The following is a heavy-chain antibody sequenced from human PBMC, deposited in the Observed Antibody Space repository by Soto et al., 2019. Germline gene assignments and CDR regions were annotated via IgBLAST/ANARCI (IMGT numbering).Heavy chain of an antibody. CDR3: ASNGGGGYMDV. CDR2: IYYSGST. D-gene: IGHD2-15*01. J-gene: IGHJ6*03. CDR1: GCSIISSSYY. V-gene: IGHV4-39*01. Sequence: SATLSLTCTVSGCSIISSSYYWGWIRQPPGKGLEWIGSIYYSGSTYYNPSLKSRVTISVDTSKNQFSLKLSSVTAADTAVYYCASNGGGGYMDVWGKGTTVT.